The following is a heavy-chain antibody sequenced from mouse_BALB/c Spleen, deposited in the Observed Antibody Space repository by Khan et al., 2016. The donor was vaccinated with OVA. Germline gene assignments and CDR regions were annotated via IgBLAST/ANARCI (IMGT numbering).Heavy chain of an antibody. CDR3: ARYFGSRFAY. V-gene: IGHV1-80*01. Sequence: QVQLQQSGAELVRPGSSVKISCKASGYTFSSSWMNWVKQRPGQGLEWIGQIYPGDGDTNYNGKFRGKATLTADKSSRTAYMQLSSLTSEDSAVXFGARYFGSRFAYWGQGTLVTVSA. J-gene: IGHJ3*01. CDR2: IYPGDGDT. CDR1: GYTFSSSW. D-gene: IGHD1-1*01.